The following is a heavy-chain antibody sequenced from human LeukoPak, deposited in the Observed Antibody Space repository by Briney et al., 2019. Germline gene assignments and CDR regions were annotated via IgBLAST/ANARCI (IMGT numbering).Heavy chain of an antibody. CDR2: ISGSGVST. CDR1: GFTFSSYA. CDR3: ARVETVKPSWYFDL. Sequence: PGGSLRLSCAASGFTFSSYAMSWVRQAPGKGLEWVSAISGSGVSTYYADSVKGRFTISRDNSKNTLYLQMNSLRAEDTAVYYCARVETVKPSWYFDLWGRGTLVTVSS. D-gene: IGHD4-17*01. V-gene: IGHV3-23*01. J-gene: IGHJ2*01.